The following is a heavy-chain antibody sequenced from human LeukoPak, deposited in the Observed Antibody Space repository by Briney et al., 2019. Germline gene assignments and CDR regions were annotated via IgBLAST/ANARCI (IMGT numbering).Heavy chain of an antibody. CDR1: SGSISSSSYY. Sequence: PSETLSLTCTVSSGSISSSSYYWGWIRQPPGKGLEWIGSIYYSGSTYYNPSLKSRVTISVDTSKNQFSLKLSSVTAADTAVYYCAMGYGDYTRCYPWGQGTLVTVS. D-gene: IGHD4-17*01. J-gene: IGHJ5*02. V-gene: IGHV4-39*07. CDR2: IYYSGST. CDR3: AMGYGDYTRCYP.